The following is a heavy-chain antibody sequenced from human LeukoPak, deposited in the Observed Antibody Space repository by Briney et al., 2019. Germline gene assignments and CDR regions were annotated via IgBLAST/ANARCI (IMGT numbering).Heavy chain of an antibody. CDR2: IYYSGST. V-gene: IGHV4-59*12. Sequence: SETLSLTCTVSGGSISSYYWSWIRQPPGKGLEWIGYIYYSGSTNYNPSLKSRVTISVDTSKNQFSLKLSSVTAADTAVYYCARETRGYCSGGSCPSDYWGQGTLVTVSS. D-gene: IGHD2-15*01. CDR1: GGSISSYY. CDR3: ARETRGYCSGGSCPSDY. J-gene: IGHJ4*02.